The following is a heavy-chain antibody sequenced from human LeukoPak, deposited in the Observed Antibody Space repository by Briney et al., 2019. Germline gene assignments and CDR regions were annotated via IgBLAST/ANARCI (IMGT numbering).Heavy chain of an antibody. CDR2: ISNFDGKP. Sequence: EASVKVSCKASGYTFTSFGITWVRQAPGQGLEWMGWISNFDGKPNYAQKFDGRVTMTTDSSTSTACLELIRLKSDDTAVYYCARDLPFEGVLEWLLEYWGQGTLVTVSS. V-gene: IGHV1-18*04. D-gene: IGHD3-3*01. J-gene: IGHJ1*01. CDR1: GYTFTSFG. CDR3: ARDLPFEGVLEWLLEY.